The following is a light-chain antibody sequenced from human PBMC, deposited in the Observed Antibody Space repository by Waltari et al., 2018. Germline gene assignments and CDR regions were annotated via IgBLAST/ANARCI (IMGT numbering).Light chain of an antibody. J-gene: IGLJ3*02. CDR2: SNH. CDR3: AAWDDSLSGWV. Sequence: QSVLTQAPSASGTPGQRVTISCSGSSSNIGSTYVYWFQHLPGTAPKLLIDSNHRPPSGGHDRFSGSKSGTSASLAISGLRSEDEGEYYCAAWDDSLSGWVFGGGTKLTVL. V-gene: IGLV1-47*02. CDR1: SSNIGSTY.